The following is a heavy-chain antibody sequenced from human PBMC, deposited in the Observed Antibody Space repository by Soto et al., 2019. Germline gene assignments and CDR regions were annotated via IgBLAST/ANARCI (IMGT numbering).Heavy chain of an antibody. CDR2: INHSRST. Sequence: QVQLQQWGAGLLKPSETLSLTCAVYGGSFSGYYWTWIRHPPGTGLELIGEINHSRSTNYNPSLTSQATISVYTSKLQFSLELTSVTAAYTAVYYCASDKLTGLFDYWGQATLVTVSS. D-gene: IGHD2-8*02. J-gene: IGHJ4*02. V-gene: IGHV4-34*01. CDR1: GGSFSGYY. CDR3: ASDKLTGLFDY.